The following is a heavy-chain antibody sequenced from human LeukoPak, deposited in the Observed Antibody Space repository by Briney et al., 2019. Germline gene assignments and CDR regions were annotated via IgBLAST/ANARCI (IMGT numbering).Heavy chain of an antibody. CDR1: GFIFSDYY. D-gene: IGHD6-13*01. CDR3: ARDRIAATIVYFDY. Sequence: GGSLRLSCAASGFIFSDYYMIWIRQAPGEGLEWVSYISSSGSTLYYADSVKGRFTISRDNAKNSLYLQMNSLRAEDTAVYYCARDRIAATIVYFDYWGQGTLVTVSS. V-gene: IGHV3-11*04. J-gene: IGHJ4*02. CDR2: ISSSGSTL.